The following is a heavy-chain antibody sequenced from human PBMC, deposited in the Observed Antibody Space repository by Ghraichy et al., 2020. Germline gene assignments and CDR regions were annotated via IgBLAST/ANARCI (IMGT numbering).Heavy chain of an antibody. CDR2: IQTAGAT. V-gene: IGHV3-66*01. Sequence: GGSLRLSCAASGFTVSTSYMSWVRQAPGKGLEWVSLIQTAGATYYADSVKGRFTIPRDHSSNMLFLEMNNLRDEDSAVYYCARDSSSGWNCLDYWGQGTVVAVSS. CDR3: ARDSSSGWNCLDY. J-gene: IGHJ4*02. D-gene: IGHD6-19*01. CDR1: GFTVSTSY.